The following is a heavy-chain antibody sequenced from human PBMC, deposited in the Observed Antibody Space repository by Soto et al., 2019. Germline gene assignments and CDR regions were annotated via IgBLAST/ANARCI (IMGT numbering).Heavy chain of an antibody. CDR2: IYYSGST. Sequence: QVQLQESGPGLVKPSETLSLTGTVSGGSVSSGSYYWSWIRQPPGKGLEWIGYIYYSGSTKYKPSLKSRVTISVDTSKNQFSLKLSSVTAADTAVYYCARAGLGDGSDYWGQGTLVTVSS. V-gene: IGHV4-61*01. D-gene: IGHD1-26*01. J-gene: IGHJ4*02. CDR1: GGSVSSGSYY. CDR3: ARAGLGDGSDY.